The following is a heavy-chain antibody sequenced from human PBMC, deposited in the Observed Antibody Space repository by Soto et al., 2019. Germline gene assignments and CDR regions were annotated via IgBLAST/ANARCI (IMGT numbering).Heavy chain of an antibody. V-gene: IGHV3-21*01. CDR1: GFTFSSCT. Sequence: EVQLVESGGGLVKPGRSLRLSCAVSGFTFSSCTMNWVRQAPGKGLEWVSSISSSGSMYYADSVKGRFTISRDNAKNSLYLQMNSLRAEDTAVYYCAREVQPVVRREYDYWGQGTLVTVSS. J-gene: IGHJ4*02. CDR2: ISSSGSM. D-gene: IGHD1-1*01. CDR3: AREVQPVVRREYDY.